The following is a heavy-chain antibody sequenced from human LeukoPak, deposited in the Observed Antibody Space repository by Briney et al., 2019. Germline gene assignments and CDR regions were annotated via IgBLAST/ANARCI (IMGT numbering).Heavy chain of an antibody. D-gene: IGHD6-19*01. Sequence: GASVKVSCKASGYTXTNYGISWVRQAPGQGLEWMGWISPYNGNTNYAQKLQGRVTMTTDTSTSTAYMELRSLRSDDTAVYYCARDRTQWLVDAFDIWGQGTMVTVSS. J-gene: IGHJ3*02. CDR1: GYTXTNYG. CDR2: ISPYNGNT. CDR3: ARDRTQWLVDAFDI. V-gene: IGHV1-18*01.